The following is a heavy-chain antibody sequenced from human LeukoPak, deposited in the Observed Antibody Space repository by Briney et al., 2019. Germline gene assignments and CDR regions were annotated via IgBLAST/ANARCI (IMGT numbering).Heavy chain of an antibody. CDR1: GYTFTAYY. CDR2: INPNSGAT. V-gene: IGHV1-2*02. D-gene: IGHD1-14*01. CDR3: ARTGSFDY. Sequence: VKVSCKASGYTFTAYYMHWVRQAPGQGLEWMGWINPNSGATIYAQNFQGRVTMTTDTSISTAYMELTRLGSDDTVVYYCARTGSFDYWGQGTLVTVSS. J-gene: IGHJ4*02.